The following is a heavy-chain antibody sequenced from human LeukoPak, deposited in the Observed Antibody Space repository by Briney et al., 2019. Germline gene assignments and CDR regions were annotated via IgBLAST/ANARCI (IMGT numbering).Heavy chain of an antibody. CDR2: FHHSGTT. V-gene: IGHV4-34*01. CDR3: ARLWFGTNLDY. J-gene: IGHJ4*02. D-gene: IGHD3-10*01. CDR1: GGSFSGYY. Sequence: PSETLSLTCAVNGGSFSGYYWGWVRQPPGKGLEWIGNFHHSGTTYYNPSLKSRVAISADTSKNQFSLTLSAVTAADTAVYYCARLWFGTNLDYWGQGTLVTVSS.